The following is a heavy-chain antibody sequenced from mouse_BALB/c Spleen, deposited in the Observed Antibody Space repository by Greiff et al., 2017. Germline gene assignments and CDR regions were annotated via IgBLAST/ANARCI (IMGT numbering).Heavy chain of an antibody. CDR1: GSTFPDYN. CDR2: INPNNGGT. D-gene: IGHD2-1*01. V-gene: IGHV1-18*01. CDR3: ARRHGNWYFDV. Sequence: VQLQQPGPELVKPGASVKIPCQASGSTFPDYNLDWVKQSPGKSLEWIGDINPNNGGTIYNQKFKGKATLTVDKSSSTAYMELRSLTSEDTAVYYCARRHGNWYFDVWGAGTTVTVSS. J-gene: IGHJ1*01.